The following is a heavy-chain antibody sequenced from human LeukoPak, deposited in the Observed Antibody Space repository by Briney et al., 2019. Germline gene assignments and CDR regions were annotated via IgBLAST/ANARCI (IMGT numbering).Heavy chain of an antibody. V-gene: IGHV3-73*01. CDR2: ISSKANSYAP. J-gene: IGHJ6*03. CDR1: GFTFSGSA. D-gene: IGHD3-16*01. CDR3: TRQPAENWGWGYYYYYMDV. Sequence: AGNLSLYCAASGFTFSGSALHWVRQAPGQGLEWVGSISSKANSYAPAYDKSGKGEFTISRDDSRNMAYLQMNSLKTEDTGVYYCTRQPAENWGWGYYYYYMDVWGKGTTVTVSS.